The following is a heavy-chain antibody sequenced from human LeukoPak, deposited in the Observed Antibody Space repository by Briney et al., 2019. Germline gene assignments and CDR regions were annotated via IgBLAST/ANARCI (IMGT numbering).Heavy chain of an antibody. D-gene: IGHD6-13*01. CDR2: INHSGST. CDR3: ARGRQQLAPSYYYYYYYMDV. Sequence: SETLSLTCAVYGGSFSGYYWSWIRQPPGKGLEWIGKINHSGSTNYNPSLKSRVTISVDTSKNQFSLKLSSVTAADTAVYYCARGRQQLAPSYYYYYYYMDVWGKGTTVTVSS. V-gene: IGHV4-34*01. J-gene: IGHJ6*03. CDR1: GGSFSGYY.